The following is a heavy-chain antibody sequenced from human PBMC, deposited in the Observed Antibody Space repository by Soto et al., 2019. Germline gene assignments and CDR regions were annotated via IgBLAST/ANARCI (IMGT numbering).Heavy chain of an antibody. D-gene: IGHD2-2*02. V-gene: IGHV1-69*01. CDR3: ARVGGYCSSTSCYRDYYYGMDV. J-gene: IGHJ6*02. CDR1: GGTFSSYA. Sequence: QVQLVQSGAEVKKPGSSVKVSCKASGGTFSSYAISWVRQAPGQGLEWMGGIIPIFGTANYAQKLQGRVTITADESTSTAYMELSSLRSEDTAVYYCARVGGYCSSTSCYRDYYYGMDVWGQGTTVTVSS. CDR2: IIPIFGTA.